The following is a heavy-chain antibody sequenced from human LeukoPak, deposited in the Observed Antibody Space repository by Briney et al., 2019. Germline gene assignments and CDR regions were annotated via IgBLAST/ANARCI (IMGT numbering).Heavy chain of an antibody. V-gene: IGHV4-61*08. CDR1: GGSFSSSGYY. CDR3: ARQSGRNLLDY. Sequence: SETLSLTCAVSGGSFSSSGYYWSWIRQPPGKGLEWIGHIYYSGSTDYNPSLKSRVTISVDTSKNQFSLKLSSVTAADTAVYYCARQSGRNLLDYWGQGTLVTVSS. J-gene: IGHJ4*02. D-gene: IGHD1-26*01. CDR2: IYYSGST.